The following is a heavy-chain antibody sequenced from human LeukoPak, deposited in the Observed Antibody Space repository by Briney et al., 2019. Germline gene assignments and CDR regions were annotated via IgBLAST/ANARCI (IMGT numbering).Heavy chain of an antibody. CDR2: IFASGFT. D-gene: IGHD4-11*01. Sequence: SETLSLTCTVSGASMSSDDYYWTWIRQPAGGGLEWIGRIFASGFTDYNPSLRSRVTISLDTSKNQFSLDLSSVTAADTAVYFCTGVYSSLWYKWFDPWGQGTLVTVSS. CDR1: GASMSSDDYY. J-gene: IGHJ5*02. CDR3: TGVYSSLWYKWFDP. V-gene: IGHV4-61*02.